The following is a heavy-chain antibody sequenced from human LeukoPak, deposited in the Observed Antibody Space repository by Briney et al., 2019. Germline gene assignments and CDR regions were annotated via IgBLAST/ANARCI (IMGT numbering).Heavy chain of an antibody. CDR2: INHSGST. V-gene: IGHV4-34*01. CDR3: ARSSGWYFHDAFDI. J-gene: IGHJ3*02. CDR1: GGSFSGYY. D-gene: IGHD6-19*01. Sequence: SETLSLTCAVYGGSFSGYYWGWIRQPPGKGLEWIGEINHSGSTNYNPSLKSRVTISVDTSKNQFSLKLSSVTAADTAVYYCARSSGWYFHDAFDIWGQGTMVTVSS.